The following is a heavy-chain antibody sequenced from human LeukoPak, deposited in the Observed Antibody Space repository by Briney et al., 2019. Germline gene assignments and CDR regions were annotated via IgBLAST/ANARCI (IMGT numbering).Heavy chain of an antibody. D-gene: IGHD6-13*01. Sequence: GGSLRLSCAASGFTFDDYAMHWVRQAPGKGLEWVSGITWYSGSIGYADSVKGRFTISRDNAKNSLYLQMNSLRAEDTALYYWAKDIGRRGMKAAAIDYRGQGNLVTVPS. CDR1: GFTFDDYA. V-gene: IGHV3-9*01. CDR2: ITWYSGSI. J-gene: IGHJ4*02. CDR3: AKDIGRRGMKAAAIDY.